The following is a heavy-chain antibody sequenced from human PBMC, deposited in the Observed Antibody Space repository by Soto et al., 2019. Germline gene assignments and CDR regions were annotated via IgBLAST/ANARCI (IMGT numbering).Heavy chain of an antibody. CDR2: IYYSGST. V-gene: IGHV4-39*01. CDR1: GGSISSSNYY. J-gene: IGHJ4*02. Sequence: SETLSLTCTVSGGSISSSNYYWVWIRQPPGKGLEWIGSIYYSGSTYHNPPLKSRVTISKDTSKNQFSLRLSSVTAADTAVYYCAVRSSGFYYTYWGQGIQVTVSS. D-gene: IGHD1-26*01. CDR3: AVRSSGFYYTY.